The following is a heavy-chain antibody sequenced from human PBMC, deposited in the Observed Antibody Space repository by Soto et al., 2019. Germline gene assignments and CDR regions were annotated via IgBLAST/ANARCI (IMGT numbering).Heavy chain of an antibody. J-gene: IGHJ4*02. D-gene: IGHD6-13*01. Sequence: GGSQRLSYAASGFTFGASAVQWVRQASGKGLEWLGRVGSKGETYATTYAASVKGRFTISRDDSKKTAYLQMNNLESEDTAVYYCAGVIAAAGIGYWGQGTLVTVSS. CDR2: VGSKGETYAT. CDR3: AGVIAAAGIGY. V-gene: IGHV3-73*01. CDR1: GFTFGASA.